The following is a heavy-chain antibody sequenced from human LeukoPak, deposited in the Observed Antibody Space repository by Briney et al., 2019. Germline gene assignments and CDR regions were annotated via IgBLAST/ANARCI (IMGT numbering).Heavy chain of an antibody. CDR2: ISSNSGSAK. Sequence: PGGSLRLSCAASGFSFSSYSMKWVRQAPGKGLEWVSYISSNSGSAKYYADSVKGRFTISRDNAKNSLYLQMNGLRDEDTAVYYCARVWPGDYWGQGTLVTVSS. CDR3: ARVWPGDY. CDR1: GFSFSSYS. J-gene: IGHJ4*02. D-gene: IGHD2-21*01. V-gene: IGHV3-48*02.